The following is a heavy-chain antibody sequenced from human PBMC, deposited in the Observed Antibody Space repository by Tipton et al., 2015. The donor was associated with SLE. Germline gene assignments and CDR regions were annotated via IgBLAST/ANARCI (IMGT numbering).Heavy chain of an antibody. CDR2: IDNTGRT. D-gene: IGHD2-15*01. Sequence: TLSLTCSVSTRSISSYFWTWIRQPPGKGLEWIGFIDNTGRTSYNPSVKSRVTISIDTSKNQFSLKLASVTAADTAVYYCARDRMVVNYWGQGTLVSVSS. J-gene: IGHJ4*02. CDR1: TRSISSYF. CDR3: ARDRMVVNY. V-gene: IGHV4-59*01.